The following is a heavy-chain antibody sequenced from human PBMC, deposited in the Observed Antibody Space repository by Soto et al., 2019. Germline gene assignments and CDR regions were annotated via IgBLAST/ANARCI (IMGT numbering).Heavy chain of an antibody. J-gene: IGHJ4*02. D-gene: IGHD1-1*01. CDR1: GFTFSNRA. CDR3: AKGSEHQLDRVGFDS. Sequence: QVQLVESGGGVVQPGGSLTLSCAASGFTFSNRAMHWVRQAPGKGLDWVATISYDGSRKFYADSVKGRFTISRDYSKNTVYLQMNSLTAEDTAVYHCAKGSEHQLDRVGFDSWGQGTMVTVSS. CDR2: ISYDGSRK. V-gene: IGHV3-30*18.